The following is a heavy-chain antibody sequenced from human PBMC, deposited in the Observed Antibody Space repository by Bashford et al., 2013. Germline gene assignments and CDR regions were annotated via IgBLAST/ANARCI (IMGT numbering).Heavy chain of an antibody. J-gene: IGHJ5*02. CDR3: ARLSGYCSSTSCWEFDP. D-gene: IGHD2-2*01. V-gene: IGHV5-51*01. CDR2: IYPGDSDT. Sequence: WVRQMPGKGLEWMGIIYPGDSDTRYSPSFQGQVTISADKSISTAYLQWSSLKASDTAMYYCARLSGYCSSTSCWEFDPWGQGTLVTVSS.